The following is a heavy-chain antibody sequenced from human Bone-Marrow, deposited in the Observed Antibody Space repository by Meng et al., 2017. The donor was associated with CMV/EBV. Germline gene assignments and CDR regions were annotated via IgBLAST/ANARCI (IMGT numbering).Heavy chain of an antibody. J-gene: IGHJ4*02. D-gene: IGHD5/OR15-5a*01. CDR3: TTGPTDLSYFDH. Sequence: CKASGGTFTSYNVDWVRQAPGEGLEWMGRIIPILGVTKHAQKFQGRVTVTADKSTSTAYMELSSLRSEDTAMYYCTTGPTDLSYFDHWGQGTLVTVSS. V-gene: IGHV1-69*02. CDR1: GGTFTSYN. CDR2: IIPILGVT.